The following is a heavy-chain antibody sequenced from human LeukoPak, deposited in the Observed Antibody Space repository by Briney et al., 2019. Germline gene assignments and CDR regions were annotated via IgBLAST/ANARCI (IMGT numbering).Heavy chain of an antibody. CDR1: GGSISSSSYY. Sequence: SETLSLTCTVSGGSISSSSYYWGWIRQPPGKGLEWIGSIYYSGSTYYNPSLKSRVTISVDTSKNQFSLKLSSVTAADTAVYYCVRDRGAVGGPWGQGTLVTVSS. D-gene: IGHD2-15*01. V-gene: IGHV4-39*07. J-gene: IGHJ5*02. CDR2: IYYSGST. CDR3: VRDRGAVGGP.